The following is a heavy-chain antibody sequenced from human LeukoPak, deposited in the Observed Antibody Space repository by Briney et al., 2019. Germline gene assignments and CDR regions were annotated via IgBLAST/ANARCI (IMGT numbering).Heavy chain of an antibody. CDR3: ARTPIYYFDNSGYYN. V-gene: IGHV4-4*07. Sequence: SETLSLTGTGSGCSINNYYWSWIRQPAGKGLEWIGLIYSSGSTSYNTSLKSRVTMSVDTSKKQFSLRLSSVTAADTAVYYCARTPIYYFDNSGYYNWGQGTLVTVSS. D-gene: IGHD3-22*01. J-gene: IGHJ4*02. CDR1: GCSINNYY. CDR2: IYSSGST.